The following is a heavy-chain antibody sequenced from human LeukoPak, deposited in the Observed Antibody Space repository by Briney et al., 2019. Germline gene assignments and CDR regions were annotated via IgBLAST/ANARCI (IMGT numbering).Heavy chain of an antibody. Sequence: SETLSLTCAGYGGSFSGYYWSWIRQPPGKGLEWIGEINHSGSTNYNPSLKSRVTISVDTSKNQFSLKLSSVTAADTAVYYCAVTFIAAAGDDAFDIWGQGTMVTVSS. J-gene: IGHJ3*02. CDR1: GGSFSGYY. CDR2: INHSGST. CDR3: AVTFIAAAGDDAFDI. D-gene: IGHD6-13*01. V-gene: IGHV4-34*01.